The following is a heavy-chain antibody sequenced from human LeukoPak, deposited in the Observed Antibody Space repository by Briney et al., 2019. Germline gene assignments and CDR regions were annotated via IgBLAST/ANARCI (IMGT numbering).Heavy chain of an antibody. D-gene: IGHD5-12*01. CDR3: ARHSGGYQAFDI. CDR1: GGSISSGSYY. CDR2: IYYSGST. Sequence: SETLSLTCTVSGGSISSGSYYWGWIRQPPGKGQEWIGSIYYSGSTYYNPSLKSRVTISVDTSKNQFSLKLSSVTAADTAVYYCARHSGGYQAFDIWGQGTMVTVSS. V-gene: IGHV4-39*01. J-gene: IGHJ3*02.